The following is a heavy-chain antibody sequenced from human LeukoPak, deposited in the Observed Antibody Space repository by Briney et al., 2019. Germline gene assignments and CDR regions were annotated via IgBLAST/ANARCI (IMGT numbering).Heavy chain of an antibody. Sequence: PSETLSLTCTVSGASVSAYYWTWIRQPPGKRLEWLGYIHYSGSTNYNPSLNSRVTMSLDASKNQFSLKLSSVSAADTAVYYCVQDRLAGLFDPWGQGTLVTVSS. V-gene: IGHV4-59*02. CDR3: VQDRLAGLFDP. D-gene: IGHD3-3*02. J-gene: IGHJ5*02. CDR1: GASVSAYY. CDR2: IHYSGST.